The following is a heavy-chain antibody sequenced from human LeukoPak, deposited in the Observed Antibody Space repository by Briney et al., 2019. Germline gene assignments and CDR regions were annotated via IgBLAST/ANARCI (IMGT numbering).Heavy chain of an antibody. J-gene: IGHJ4*02. D-gene: IGHD3-3*01. CDR3: TTKDTYYDFWSGRPLDY. CDR2: IKSKTDGGTA. CDR1: GFTFSSYA. V-gene: IGHV3-15*01. Sequence: NPGGSLRLSCAASGFTFSSYAMSWVRQAPGKGLEWVGRIKSKTDGGTADYAAPVKGRFTISRDDSKNTLYLQMNSLKTEDTAVYYCTTKDTYYDFWSGRPLDYWGQGTLVTVSS.